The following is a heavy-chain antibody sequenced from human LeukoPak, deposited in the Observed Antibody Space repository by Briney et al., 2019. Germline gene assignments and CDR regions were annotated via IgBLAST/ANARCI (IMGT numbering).Heavy chain of an antibody. V-gene: IGHV4-59*01. Sequence: SETLSLTCTVSGGSISSYYWSWIRQPPGKGLEWIGYIYNSGSTNYNPSLKSRVTISIDTSKNHFSLKLNSVTAADTAVYYCARSDYYGSGNGAFDIWGQGTMVTVSS. J-gene: IGHJ3*02. CDR3: ARSDYYGSGNGAFDI. CDR2: IYNSGST. CDR1: GGSISSYY. D-gene: IGHD3-10*01.